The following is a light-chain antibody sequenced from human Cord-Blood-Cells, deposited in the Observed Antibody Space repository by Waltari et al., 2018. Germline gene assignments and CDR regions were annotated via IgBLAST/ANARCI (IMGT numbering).Light chain of an antibody. V-gene: IGKV1-5*03. Sequence: DIQMTQSPSTLSASVGDRVTITCRASQSISSCLAWYQQKPGKAPKRLNYKASSLESGVPSRFSGSGSGTEFTLTSSSLQPDDFATYYCQQYNSYSVSFGQGTKLEIK. J-gene: IGKJ2*03. CDR2: KAS. CDR1: QSISSC. CDR3: QQYNSYSVS.